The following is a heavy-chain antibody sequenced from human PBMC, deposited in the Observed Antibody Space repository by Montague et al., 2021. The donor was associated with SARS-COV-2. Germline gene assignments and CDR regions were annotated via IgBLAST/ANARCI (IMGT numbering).Heavy chain of an antibody. CDR1: GYFLSQTI. V-gene: IGHV1-24*01. CDR3: TTHSISGVVIYAFAF. Sequence: SVKVSCKVSGYFLSQTIIHRLRQAPVKGLEWMECLDPQYDETVYTQTLQGRVAMTADSSTETAYIELTNLISDDTAVYYCTTHSISGVVIYAFAFWGQGTRVTVS. J-gene: IGHJ3*01. D-gene: IGHD3-3*01. CDR2: LDPQYDET.